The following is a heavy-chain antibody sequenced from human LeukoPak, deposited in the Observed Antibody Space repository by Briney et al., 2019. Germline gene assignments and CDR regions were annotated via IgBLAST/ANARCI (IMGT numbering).Heavy chain of an antibody. J-gene: IGHJ5*02. V-gene: IGHV3-30*03. Sequence: PGRSLRLSCAASGFTFSSYGMHRVRQAPGKGLEWVAVISYDGSNRYYADSVKGRFTISRDNSKNTLYLQMNSLRAEDTAVYYCARDSIWNDVTWFDPWGQGTLVTVSS. D-gene: IGHD1-1*01. CDR3: ARDSIWNDVTWFDP. CDR1: GFTFSSYG. CDR2: ISYDGSNR.